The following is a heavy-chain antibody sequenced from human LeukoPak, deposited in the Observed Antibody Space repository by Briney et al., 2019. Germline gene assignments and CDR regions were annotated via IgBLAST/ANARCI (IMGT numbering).Heavy chain of an antibody. CDR1: GGSISSYY. J-gene: IGHJ2*01. D-gene: IGHD3-22*01. Sequence: SETLSLTCTVSGGSISSYYWSWIRQPPGKGLEWIGYIYYSGSTNYNPSLKSRVTISVDTSKNQFSLKLSSVTAADTAVYYCARNHDSSGSRYWYFDLWGRGTLVTVSS. CDR3: ARNHDSSGSRYWYFDL. V-gene: IGHV4-59*12. CDR2: IYYSGST.